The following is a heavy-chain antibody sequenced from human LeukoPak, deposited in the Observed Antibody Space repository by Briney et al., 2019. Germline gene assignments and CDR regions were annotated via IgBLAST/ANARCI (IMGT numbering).Heavy chain of an antibody. CDR2: IYYSGST. Sequence: SETLSLTCTVSGGSISNYYWSWIRQPPGTGLECVGYIYYSGSTNYNPSLKSRVTISVDTSKNQFSLKLSSVTATDTAVYYCARHGGYSSPYLHWGQGTLVTVSS. J-gene: IGHJ1*01. V-gene: IGHV4-59*08. D-gene: IGHD6-13*01. CDR3: ARHGGYSSPYLH. CDR1: GGSISNYY.